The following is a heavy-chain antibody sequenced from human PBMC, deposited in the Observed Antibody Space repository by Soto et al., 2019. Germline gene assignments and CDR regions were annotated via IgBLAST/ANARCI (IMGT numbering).Heavy chain of an antibody. Sequence: PSETLSLTCVVSGGSFSTYYYNWIRQSPGKGPEWIGEINHSGSNNYSPSLKSRVTMSLDTSKNQFSLKLTSVTAADTAVYYCARGGSNDWQVAFDIWGQGTMVTVSS. D-gene: IGHD3-9*01. CDR1: GGSFSTYY. V-gene: IGHV4-34*01. CDR3: ARGGSNDWQVAFDI. CDR2: INHSGSN. J-gene: IGHJ3*02.